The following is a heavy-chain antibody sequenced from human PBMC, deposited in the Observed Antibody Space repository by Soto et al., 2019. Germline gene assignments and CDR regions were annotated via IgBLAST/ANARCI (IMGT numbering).Heavy chain of an antibody. V-gene: IGHV3-30*18. D-gene: IGHD6-19*01. J-gene: IGHJ4*02. CDR2: ISYDGSNK. Sequence: GGSLRLSCAASGFTFSSYGMHWVRQAPGKGLEWVAVISYDGSNKYYADSVKGRFTISRDNSKNTLYLQMNSLRAEDTAVYYCAKVVGSSGWFGHFDYWGQGTLVTVSS. CDR3: AKVVGSSGWFGHFDY. CDR1: GFTFSSYG.